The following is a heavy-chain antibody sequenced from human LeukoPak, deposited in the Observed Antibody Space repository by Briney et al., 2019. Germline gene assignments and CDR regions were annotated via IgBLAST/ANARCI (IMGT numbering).Heavy chain of an antibody. CDR1: GGSISSGDYY. Sequence: PSETLSLTCTVSGGSISSGDYYWSWLRQPPGTGLEWIGYIYYSGSTYYNPSLKSRVTISVDTSKNQLSLKLSSVTAADTAVYYCARGGTVQGSEYFQHWGQGTLVTVSS. D-gene: IGHD3-16*01. CDR2: IYYSGST. J-gene: IGHJ1*01. V-gene: IGHV4-30-4*08. CDR3: ARGGTVQGSEYFQH.